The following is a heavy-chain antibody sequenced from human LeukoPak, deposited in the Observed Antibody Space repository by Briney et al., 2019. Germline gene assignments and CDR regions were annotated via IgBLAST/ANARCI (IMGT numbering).Heavy chain of an antibody. CDR3: ARVALSGYLEY. CDR1: GGSFSGHY. J-gene: IGHJ4*02. CDR2: ISHSGKT. Sequence: PSETLSLTCAVYGGSFSGHYWSWIRQPPGKGLEWIGEISHSGKTNYNPSLNSRVTISVDTSKNQFSLKVSSVTVADTAVYYCARVALSGYLEYWGQGSLVTVSP. D-gene: IGHD1-26*01. V-gene: IGHV4-34*01.